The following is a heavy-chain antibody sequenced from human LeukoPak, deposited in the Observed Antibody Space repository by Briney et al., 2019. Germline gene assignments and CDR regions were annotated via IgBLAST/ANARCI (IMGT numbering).Heavy chain of an antibody. CDR2: IYYSGST. Sequence: SETLSLTCTVSGGSISSGDYYWSWIRQPPGKGLEWIGYIYYSGSTNYNPSLKSRVTISVDTSKNQFSLKLSSVTAADTAVYYCARLASGTYYWYFDYWGQGTLVTVSS. CDR3: ARLASGTYYWYFDY. J-gene: IGHJ4*02. CDR1: GGSISSGDYY. V-gene: IGHV4-30-4*01. D-gene: IGHD1-26*01.